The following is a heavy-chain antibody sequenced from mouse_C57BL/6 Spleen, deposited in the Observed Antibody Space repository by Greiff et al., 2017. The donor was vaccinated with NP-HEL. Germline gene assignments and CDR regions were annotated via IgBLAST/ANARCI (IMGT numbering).Heavy chain of an antibody. Sequence: VQLQQSGAELVRPGSSVKLSCKASGYTFTSYWMHWVKQRPIQGLEWIGNIDPSDSETHYNQKFKDKATLTVDKSSSTACRQLSSLTYEDSAVYYCAKAGTDATDDWGQGTSVTVSS. V-gene: IGHV1-52*01. CDR1: GYTFTSYW. J-gene: IGHJ4*01. D-gene: IGHD1-1*02. CDR3: AKAGTDATDD. CDR2: IDPSDSET.